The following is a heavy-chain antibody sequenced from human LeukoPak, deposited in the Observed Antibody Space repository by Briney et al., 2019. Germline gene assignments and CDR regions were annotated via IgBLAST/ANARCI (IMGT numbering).Heavy chain of an antibody. D-gene: IGHD3-10*01. CDR2: IFHSGST. J-gene: IGHJ5*02. CDR1: SASLSGHY. Sequence: SETLSLTCSVSSASLSGHYWSWIRQPPGKGLEWIGYIFHSGSTNYNPSLNSRVTISVDTSKSQFSLKLSSVTAADTAVYYCARGGTSGSYKYNWFDPWGQGILVTVSS. V-gene: IGHV4-59*11. CDR3: ARGGTSGSYKYNWFDP.